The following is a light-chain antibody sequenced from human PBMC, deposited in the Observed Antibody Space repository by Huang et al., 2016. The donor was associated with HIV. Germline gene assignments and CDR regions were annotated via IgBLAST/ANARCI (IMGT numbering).Light chain of an antibody. CDR1: QDISHK. J-gene: IGKJ2*01. V-gene: IGKV1-33*01. CDR2: DAS. Sequence: DIQMTQSPPSLSASVGDRVTITCQAVQDISHKLNWFQQKPGKAPQLLIYDASDLQRGVPSRFSGSGSGTDFTFTISSLQPEDVGTYYCQQYDDLPYTFGQGTKLEI. CDR3: QQYDDLPYT.